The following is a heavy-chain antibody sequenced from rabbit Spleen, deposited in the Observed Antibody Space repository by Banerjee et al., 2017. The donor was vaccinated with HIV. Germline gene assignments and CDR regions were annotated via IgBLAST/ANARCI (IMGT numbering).Heavy chain of an antibody. D-gene: IGHD1-1*01. V-gene: IGHV1S40*01. Sequence: QSLEESGGDLVKPGASLTLTCTASGFTISSTYYIYWVRQAPGKGLEWIACIYVDGSGGGGDAYYTDWAKGRFTISRTSSTTVTLQMTSLTAADTATYFCARDLDGVIGWNFGWWGPGTLVTVS. J-gene: IGHJ4*01. CDR2: IYVDGSGGGGDA. CDR1: GFTISSTYY. CDR3: ARDLDGVIGWNFGW.